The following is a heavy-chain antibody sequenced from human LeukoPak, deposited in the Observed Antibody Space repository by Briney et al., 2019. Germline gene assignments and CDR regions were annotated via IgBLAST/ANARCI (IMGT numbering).Heavy chain of an antibody. CDR3: ARAAFRHSSSWYSNWFDP. CDR1: GGSISSYY. CDR2: IYYSGST. V-gene: IGHV4-59*01. J-gene: IGHJ5*02. D-gene: IGHD6-13*01. Sequence: PSETLSLTCTVSGGSISSYYWSWIRQPPGKGLEWIGYIYYSGSTNYNPSLKSRVTISVDTSKNQFSLKLSSVTAAGTAVYYCARAAFRHSSSWYSNWFDPWGQGTLVTVSS.